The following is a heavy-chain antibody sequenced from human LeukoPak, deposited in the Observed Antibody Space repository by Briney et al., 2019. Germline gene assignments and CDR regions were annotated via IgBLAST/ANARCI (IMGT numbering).Heavy chain of an antibody. V-gene: IGHV4-39*07. CDR1: GGSISSSSYY. CDR3: TRGYYGPGTLSFDP. J-gene: IGHJ5*02. CDR2: IYYSGST. Sequence: PSETLSLTCTVSGGSISSSSYYWGWIRQPPGKGLEWIGSIYYSGSTYYNPSLKSRVTISVDTSKNQFSLKLSSVTAADTAVYYCTRGYYGPGTLSFDPWGQGTLVTVSS. D-gene: IGHD3-10*01.